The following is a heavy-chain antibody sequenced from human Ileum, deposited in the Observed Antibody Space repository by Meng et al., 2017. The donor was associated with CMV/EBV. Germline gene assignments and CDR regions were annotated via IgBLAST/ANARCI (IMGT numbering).Heavy chain of an antibody. Sequence: TFTNDYFHWFRQAPGQGLEWMGRIDPSGCSTTYTHKFQGRVTMTRDTSTSTVYMEMSNLRSEDTAVYYCARTVGYAYSGSGSYSNYWGQGTLVTVSS. CDR3: ARTVGYAYSGSGSYSNY. J-gene: IGHJ4*02. D-gene: IGHD3-10*01. CDR1: TFTNDY. V-gene: IGHV1-46*01. CDR2: IDPSGCST.